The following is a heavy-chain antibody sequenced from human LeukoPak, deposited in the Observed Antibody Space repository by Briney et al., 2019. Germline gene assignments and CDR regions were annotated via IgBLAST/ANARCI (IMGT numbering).Heavy chain of an antibody. J-gene: IGHJ5*02. D-gene: IGHD1-7*01. CDR1: GGSISSSNW. V-gene: IGHV4-4*02. Sequence: KSSETLSLTCAVSGGSISSSNWWSWVRQPPGKGLEWIGYIYYSGSTYYNPSLKSRVTISVDTSKNQFSLKLSSVTAADTAVYYCARTPYNWNYHWFDPWGQGTLVTVSS. CDR3: ARTPYNWNYHWFDP. CDR2: IYYSGST.